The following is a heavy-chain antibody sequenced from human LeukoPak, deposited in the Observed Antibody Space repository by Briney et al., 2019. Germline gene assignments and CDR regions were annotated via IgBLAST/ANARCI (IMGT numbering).Heavy chain of an antibody. J-gene: IGHJ4*02. Sequence: GESLKISCKGSGYSFTNYWIGWVRQMPGKGLEWMGIIYPGDSDTRYSSSFQGQVTISADKSISTAYLQWSSLKASDTAMYYCARALKRDIVVAIAATPFDYWGQGTLVTVSS. V-gene: IGHV5-51*01. D-gene: IGHD2-15*01. CDR2: IYPGDSDT. CDR3: ARALKRDIVVAIAATPFDY. CDR1: GYSFTNYW.